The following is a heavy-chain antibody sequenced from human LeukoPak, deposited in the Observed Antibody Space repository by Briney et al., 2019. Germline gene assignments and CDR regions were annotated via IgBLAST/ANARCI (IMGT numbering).Heavy chain of an antibody. CDR3: ARDERWELLTVDY. V-gene: IGHV1-18*01. CDR2: ISAYNGKT. CDR1: VYTFTRYV. Sequence: GASVKVSRQASVYTFTRYVINWVGEATGQGLEWVGWISAYNGKTNYAQKLQGRVTMTTDTSTSTAYMELRSLRSDDTAVYYCARDERWELLTVDYWGQGTLVTASS. J-gene: IGHJ4*02. D-gene: IGHD1-26*01.